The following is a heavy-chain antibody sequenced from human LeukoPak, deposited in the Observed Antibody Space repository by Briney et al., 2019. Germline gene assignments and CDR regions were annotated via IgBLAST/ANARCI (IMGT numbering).Heavy chain of an antibody. Sequence: PGGSLRLSCAASGFTFSDYYLTWIRQAPGKGLEWVSYISSSGSTINYADSVKGRFTISRDNAKNSLYLQMNSLRAEDTALYYCARDLSIAVAGIGAFDIWGQGTMVTVSS. CDR3: ARDLSIAVAGIGAFDI. V-gene: IGHV3-11*01. CDR2: ISSSGSTI. CDR1: GFTFSDYY. D-gene: IGHD6-19*01. J-gene: IGHJ3*02.